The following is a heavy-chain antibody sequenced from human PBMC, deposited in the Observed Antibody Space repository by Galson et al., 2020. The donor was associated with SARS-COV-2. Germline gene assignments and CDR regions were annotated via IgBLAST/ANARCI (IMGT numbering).Heavy chain of an antibody. CDR3: ARDRGITGTTSGDY. CDR1: GFTFSSYS. J-gene: IGHJ4*02. Sequence: SCAASGFTFSSYSMNWVRPAPGKGLEWASSISSSSSYIYYADSVKGRFTISKDNAKNSLYLQMNSLRAEDTAVYYCARDRGITGTTSGDYWGQGTLVTVSS. V-gene: IGHV3-21*01. D-gene: IGHD1-7*01. CDR2: ISSSSSYI.